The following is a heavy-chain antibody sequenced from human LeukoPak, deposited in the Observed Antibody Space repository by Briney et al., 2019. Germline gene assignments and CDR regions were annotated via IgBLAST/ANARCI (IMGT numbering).Heavy chain of an antibody. V-gene: IGHV3-23*01. D-gene: IGHD6-19*01. J-gene: IGHJ6*03. CDR3: AKGYSSGWYYLYYYMDV. Sequence: GGSLRLSCAASGFTFSSYAMSWVRQAPGKGLEWVSAISGSGGSTYYADSVKGRFTISRDNSKNTLYLQMNSLRAEDTAVYYCAKGYSSGWYYLYYYMDVWGKGTTVTVSS. CDR1: GFTFSSYA. CDR2: ISGSGGST.